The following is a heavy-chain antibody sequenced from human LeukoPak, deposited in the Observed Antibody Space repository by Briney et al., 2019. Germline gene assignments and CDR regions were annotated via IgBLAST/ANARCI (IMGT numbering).Heavy chain of an antibody. CDR2: IYTSGST. J-gene: IGHJ4*02. D-gene: IGHD6-13*01. CDR1: GGSISSSSYY. V-gene: IGHV4-39*07. Sequence: SETLSLTCTVSGGSISSSSYYWGWIRQPPGKGLEWIGRIYTSGSTNYNPSLKSRVTISVDTSKNQFSLKLSSVTAADTAVYYCARGRYSSSWYYKDYWGQGTLVTVSS. CDR3: ARGRYSSSWYYKDY.